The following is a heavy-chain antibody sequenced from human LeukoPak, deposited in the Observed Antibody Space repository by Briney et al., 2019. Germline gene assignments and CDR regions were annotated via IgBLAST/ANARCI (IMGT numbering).Heavy chain of an antibody. CDR1: GFTFSTYA. J-gene: IGHJ4*02. D-gene: IGHD1-1*01. CDR3: AKGYWNPGY. V-gene: IGHV3-23*01. Sequence: GGSLRVSCVASGFTFSTYAMTWVRQAPGKGLEWVSGISGSGGTTYYADSVKGRFTISRDNSKNTLYLQMNNLRAEDTALYYCAKGYWNPGYWGQGTLLTVSS. CDR2: ISGSGGTT.